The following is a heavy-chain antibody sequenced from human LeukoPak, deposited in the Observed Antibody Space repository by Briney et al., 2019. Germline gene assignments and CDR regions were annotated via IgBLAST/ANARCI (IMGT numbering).Heavy chain of an antibody. V-gene: IGHV4-30-4*01. J-gene: IGHJ4*02. CDR3: ARSGRWLHNSGIDY. CDR2: IYYSGST. D-gene: IGHD5-24*01. Sequence: SETLSLTCTVSGGSISSGDYYWSWIRQPPGKGLEWIGYIYYSGSTYYNPSLKSRVTISVDTSKNQFSLKLSSVTAADTAVHYCARSGRWLHNSGIDYWGQGTLVTVSS. CDR1: GGSISSGDYY.